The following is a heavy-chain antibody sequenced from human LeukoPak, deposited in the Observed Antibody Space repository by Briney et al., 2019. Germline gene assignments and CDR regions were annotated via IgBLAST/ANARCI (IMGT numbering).Heavy chain of an antibody. Sequence: PSETLSLTCAVYGGSFSGYYWSWIRQPPGKGLEWIGEINHSGSTNYNPSLKSRVTISVDTSKNQFSLKLSSVTAADTAVYYCARVTMIFYYGMGVWGQGTTVTVSS. V-gene: IGHV4-34*01. CDR3: ARVTMIFYYGMGV. CDR1: GGSFSGYY. D-gene: IGHD3-22*01. CDR2: INHSGST. J-gene: IGHJ6*02.